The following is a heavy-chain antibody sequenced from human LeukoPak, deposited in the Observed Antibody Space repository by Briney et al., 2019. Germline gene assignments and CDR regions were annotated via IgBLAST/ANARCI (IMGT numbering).Heavy chain of an antibody. V-gene: IGHV1-46*01. CDR3: ARAVAGTPFDY. D-gene: IGHD6-19*01. CDR2: INPSGGST. J-gene: IGHJ4*02. CDR1: GYTFTSYY. Sequence: ASVKVSCKASGYTFTSYYMHWVRQAPGQGLEWMGIINPSGGSTNYAQKLQGRVTMTTDTSTSTAYMELRSLRSDDTAVYYCARAVAGTPFDYWGQGTLVTVSS.